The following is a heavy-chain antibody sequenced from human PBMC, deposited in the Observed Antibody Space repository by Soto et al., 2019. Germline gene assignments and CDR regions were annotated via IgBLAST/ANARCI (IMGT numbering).Heavy chain of an antibody. V-gene: IGHV4-31*03. D-gene: IGHD1-1*01. J-gene: IGHJ6*02. CDR2: IYYSGST. CDR3: ARVDWNVRYYYAMDG. Sequence: QVQLQASGPGLVKPSQTLSLTCTVSRGSINSGGYYWSWIRQHPGKGLEWIGNIYYSGSTYYNPSLKSRLTISVDTAKNQFSLRLTSVTAADTAVYYCARVDWNVRYYYAMDGWGQGTTVTVSS. CDR1: RGSINSGGYY.